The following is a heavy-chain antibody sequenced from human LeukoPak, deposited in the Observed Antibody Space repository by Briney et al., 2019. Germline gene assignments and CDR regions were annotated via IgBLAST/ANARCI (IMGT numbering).Heavy chain of an antibody. Sequence: SETLSLTCTVSGGSITRFYWSWIRQPPGKGLEWIGYIYDIGTTNYNPSLKTRVTMSVDTSNNQFSLKLSSVTAADTAVYYCAKGGYYDSSGYYYALSFDYWGQGTLVTVSS. CDR1: GGSITRFY. J-gene: IGHJ4*02. D-gene: IGHD3-22*01. CDR2: IYDIGTT. CDR3: AKGGYYDSSGYYYALSFDY. V-gene: IGHV4-59*08.